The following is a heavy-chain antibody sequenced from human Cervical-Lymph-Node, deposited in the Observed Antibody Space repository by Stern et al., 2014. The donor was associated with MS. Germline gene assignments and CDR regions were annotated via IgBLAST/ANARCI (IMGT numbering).Heavy chain of an antibody. Sequence: DQLVESGAEVKKPGASVKVSCKASGYTFTSYLMHWVRQAPGQGLEWMGIINPTGGSTSYAQKFQGRVTMTRDTSTRTVYMELSSLRSEDTAVYYCARALAAALYAMDVWGQGTTVTVSS. CDR1: GYTFTSYL. J-gene: IGHJ6*02. CDR2: INPTGGST. D-gene: IGHD6-13*01. V-gene: IGHV1-46*01. CDR3: ARALAAALYAMDV.